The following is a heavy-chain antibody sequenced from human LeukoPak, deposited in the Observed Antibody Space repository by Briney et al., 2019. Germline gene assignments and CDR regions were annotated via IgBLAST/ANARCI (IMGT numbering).Heavy chain of an antibody. CDR2: ISSSGRPI. CDR1: GFTFSNYY. V-gene: IGHV3-11*04. CDR3: ASGMIVVVL. Sequence: GRSLRLSCPPSGFTFSNYYMSWIRQTPGKGLEWVSYISSSGRPIYYADSVKGRLTISRDNAKNSLYLQMNSLRAEDTAVYYCASGMIVVVLGGQGTLVTVSS. D-gene: IGHD3-22*01. J-gene: IGHJ4*02.